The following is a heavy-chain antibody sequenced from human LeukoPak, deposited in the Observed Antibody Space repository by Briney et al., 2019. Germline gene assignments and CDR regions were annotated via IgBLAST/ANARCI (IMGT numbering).Heavy chain of an antibody. CDR1: GGSFSGYY. J-gene: IGHJ4*02. V-gene: IGHV4-34*01. D-gene: IGHD1-26*01. Sequence: SETLSLTCAVYGGSFSGYYWSWIRQPPGKGLEWIGEINHSGSTNYNPSLKSRVTISVDTSKNQFSLKLSSVTAADTAVYYCARGRFSGSYTLCYFDYWGQGTLVTVSS. CDR2: INHSGST. CDR3: ARGRFSGSYTLCYFDY.